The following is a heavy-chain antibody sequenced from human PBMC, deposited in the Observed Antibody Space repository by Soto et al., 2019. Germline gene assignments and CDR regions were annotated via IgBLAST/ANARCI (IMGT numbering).Heavy chain of an antibody. D-gene: IGHD6-13*01. Sequence: EVQLVESVGGLVQPGGSLRLSCAASGFTFSSYSMNWVRQAPGKGLEWVSYISSSSSTIYYADSVKGRFTISRDNAKNSLYLQMNSLRDEDTAVYYCARDRQQLFFNWFDPWGQGTLVTVSS. CDR2: ISSSSSTI. CDR1: GFTFSSYS. V-gene: IGHV3-48*02. CDR3: ARDRQQLFFNWFDP. J-gene: IGHJ5*02.